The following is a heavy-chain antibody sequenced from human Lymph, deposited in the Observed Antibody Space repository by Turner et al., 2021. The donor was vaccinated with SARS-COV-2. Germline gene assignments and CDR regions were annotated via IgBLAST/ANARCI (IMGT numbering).Heavy chain of an antibody. CDR1: VFTVSCNY. CDR3: ARVLPFGDYFDY. J-gene: IGHJ4*02. Sequence: EVHLVESGGGLIQPGGYLRLSGAASVFTVSCNYMRWVRQAPGKGLEWVSVSYSGGSTYYADSVKGRFTISRDNSKNTLYLQMNSLRAEDTAVYYCARVLPFGDYFDYWGQGTLVTVSS. V-gene: IGHV3-53*01. D-gene: IGHD3-10*01. CDR2: SYSGGST.